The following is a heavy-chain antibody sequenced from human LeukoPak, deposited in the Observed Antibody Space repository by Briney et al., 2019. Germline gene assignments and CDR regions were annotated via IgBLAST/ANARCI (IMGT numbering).Heavy chain of an antibody. V-gene: IGHV3-7*01. J-gene: IGHJ3*02. CDR1: GGSFSGYY. CDR3: ARDILEMATITAPDAFDI. D-gene: IGHD5-24*01. Sequence: PSETLSLTCAVYGGSFSGYYWSWIRQPPGKGLEWVANIKQDGSEKYYVDSVKGRFTISRDNAKNSLYLQMNSLRAEDTAVYYCARDILEMATITAPDAFDIWGQGTMVTVSS. CDR2: IKQDGSEK.